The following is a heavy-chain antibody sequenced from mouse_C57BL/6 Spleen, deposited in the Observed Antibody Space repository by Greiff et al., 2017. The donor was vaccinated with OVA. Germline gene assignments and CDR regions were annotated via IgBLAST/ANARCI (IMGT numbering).Heavy chain of an antibody. CDR3: ARGCYDYDGENAD. Sequence: QVQLQQPGAELVKPGASVKMSCKASGYTFTSYWITWVKQRPGQGLEWIGDIYPGSGSTNYNEKFKSKATLTVDTSSSTAYMQLSSLTSEDSAVYYYARGCYDYDGENADWGQGTLVTVSA. CDR2: IYPGSGST. V-gene: IGHV1-55*01. D-gene: IGHD2-4*01. J-gene: IGHJ3*01. CDR1: GYTFTSYW.